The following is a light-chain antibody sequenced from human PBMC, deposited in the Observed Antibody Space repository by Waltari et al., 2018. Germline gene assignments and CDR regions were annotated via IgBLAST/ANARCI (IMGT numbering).Light chain of an antibody. J-gene: IGKJ1*01. CDR2: KVS. CDR3: MQATHWPLT. CDR1: QDLVHIAGKTY. V-gene: IGKV2-30*02. Sequence: DVVMTQSPLSLPVTLGQPASISCTSSQDLVHIAGKTYLNWFQQRPGQSPRRLIYKVSNRDSGVPDRFSGSGSGTVFTLKITRVEAEDVGTYYCMQATHWPLTFGRGTKVEIK.